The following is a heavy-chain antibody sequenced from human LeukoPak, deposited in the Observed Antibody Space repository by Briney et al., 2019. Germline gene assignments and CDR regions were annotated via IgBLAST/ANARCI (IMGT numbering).Heavy chain of an antibody. CDR3: ARHREGMATIGAFDY. V-gene: IGHV3-53*01. J-gene: IGHJ4*02. Sequence: GGSLRLSCSASGFTVSSNYMSWVRQAPGKGLEWVSVIYSGGSTSYADPVKGRFTISRDSSKKTLYLQMNSLRAEDTAVYYCARHREGMATIGAFDYWGQGTLVTVSS. D-gene: IGHD5-24*01. CDR1: GFTVSSNY. CDR2: IYSGGST.